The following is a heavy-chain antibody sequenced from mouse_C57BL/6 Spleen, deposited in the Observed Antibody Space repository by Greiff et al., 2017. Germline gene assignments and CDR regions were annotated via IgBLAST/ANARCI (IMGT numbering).Heavy chain of an antibody. J-gene: IGHJ4*01. D-gene: IGHD2-10*02. CDR1: GYTFTSYW. Sequence: QVQLKQPGAELVKPGASVKLSCKASGYTFTSYWMQWVKQRPGQGLEWIGEIDPSDSYTNYNQKFKGKATLTVETSSSTAYMQLSSLTSEDSEVYYCARPSGDDAMDYWGQGTSVTVSS. CDR2: IDPSDSYT. CDR3: ARPSGDDAMDY. V-gene: IGHV1-50*01.